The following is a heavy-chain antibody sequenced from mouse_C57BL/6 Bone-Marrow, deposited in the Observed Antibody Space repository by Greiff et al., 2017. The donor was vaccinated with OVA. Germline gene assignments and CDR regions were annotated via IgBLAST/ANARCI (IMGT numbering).Heavy chain of an antibody. J-gene: IGHJ1*03. V-gene: IGHV1-59*01. CDR3: ARRGDSSYPFWYFDV. Sequence: QVQLQQPGAELVRPGTSVKLSCKASGYTFTSYWMHWVKQRPGQGLEWIGVIDPSDSYTNYNQKFKGKATLTVDTSSSTAYMQLSSLTSEDSAVYFCARRGDSSYPFWYFDVWGTGTTVTVSS. D-gene: IGHD1-1*01. CDR1: GYTFTSYW. CDR2: IDPSDSYT.